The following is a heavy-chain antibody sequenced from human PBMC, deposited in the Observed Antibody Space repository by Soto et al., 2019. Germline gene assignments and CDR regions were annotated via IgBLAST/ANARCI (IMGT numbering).Heavy chain of an antibody. CDR2: IYYGGST. D-gene: IGHD3-9*01. CDR1: GDSISTDY. CDR3: ARDHTPLRYFDWLLGEFDP. Sequence: TLSLTCTVSGDSISTDYWSWIRQSPGKGLEWIGFIYYGGSTNYNPSLKSRVTISVDTPKNQFSLKLSSVTAADTAVYYCARDHTPLRYFDWLLGEFDPWGQGTLVTVSS. J-gene: IGHJ5*02. V-gene: IGHV4-59*12.